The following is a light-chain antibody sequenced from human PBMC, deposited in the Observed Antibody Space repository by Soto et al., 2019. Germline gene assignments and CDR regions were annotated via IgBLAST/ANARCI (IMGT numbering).Light chain of an antibody. J-gene: IGLJ1*01. CDR2: DVS. CDR3: CSYAGSYTLGV. V-gene: IGLV2-11*01. CDR1: SSDVGGYNY. Sequence: QSALTQPRSVSGSPGQSVTISCTGTSSDVGGYNYVSWYQQHPGKAPKLMIYDVSKRPSGVPDRFSGSKSGNTASLTISGLQAEDEAGYYCCSYAGSYTLGVFGTGTKLTVL.